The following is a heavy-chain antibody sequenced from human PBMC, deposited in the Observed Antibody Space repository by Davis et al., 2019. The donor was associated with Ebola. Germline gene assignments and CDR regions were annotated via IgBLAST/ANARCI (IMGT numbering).Heavy chain of an antibody. CDR3: ARGQGYCSGGSCYWYFDL. CDR2: TYYSGST. D-gene: IGHD2-15*01. V-gene: IGHV4-39*07. J-gene: IGHJ2*01. Sequence: PGGSLRLSCTVSGGSISSSSYYWGWIRQPPGKGLEWIGSTYYSGSTYYNPSLKSRVTISVDTSKNQLSLKLSSVTAADTAVYYCARGQGYCSGGSCYWYFDLWGRGTLVTVSS. CDR1: GGSISSSSYY.